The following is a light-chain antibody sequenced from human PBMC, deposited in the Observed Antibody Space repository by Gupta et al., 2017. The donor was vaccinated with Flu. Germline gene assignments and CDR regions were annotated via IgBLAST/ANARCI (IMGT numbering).Light chain of an antibody. CDR3: VLYLGSGISV. J-gene: IGLJ3*02. V-gene: IGLV8-61*01. CDR2: STN. Sequence: QTVVTQEPSFSVSPGGTVTLTCGLTSGSVSTSSYASWYQQTPGQTPRTLIYSTNIRSAGVPDRFSGSILGNKAALTITGAQADDESDYYCVLYLGSGISVFGGGTKLTVL. CDR1: SGSVSTSSY.